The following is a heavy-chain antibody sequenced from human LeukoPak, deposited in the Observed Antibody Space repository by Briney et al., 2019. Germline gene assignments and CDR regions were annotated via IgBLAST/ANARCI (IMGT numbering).Heavy chain of an antibody. J-gene: IGHJ6*03. CDR3: ARDVKGHCSSTSCYAPYYYYMDV. D-gene: IGHD2-2*01. Sequence: ASVKVSCKASGGTFSSYAISWVRQAPGQGLEWMGGIIPTFGTANYAQKFQGRVTITADESTSTAYMELSSLRSEDTAVYYCARDVKGHCSSTSCYAPYYYYMDVWGKGTTVTVSS. CDR1: GGTFSSYA. V-gene: IGHV1-69*13. CDR2: IIPTFGTA.